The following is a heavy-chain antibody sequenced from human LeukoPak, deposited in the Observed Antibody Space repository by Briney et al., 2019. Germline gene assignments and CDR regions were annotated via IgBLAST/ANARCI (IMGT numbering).Heavy chain of an antibody. CDR3: AKVRSPADRAAAFDF. J-gene: IGHJ3*01. CDR2: ISWDSAII. Sequence: PGGSLRLSCAASRFKFDEYAMHWVRLPPGKGLEWVSGISWDSAIIGYEDSVKGRFTTSRDNAKNSLYLQMNSLTAEDTALYYCAKVRSPADRAAAFDFWGQGTMVTVSS. CDR1: RFKFDEYA. V-gene: IGHV3-9*01. D-gene: IGHD1-14*01.